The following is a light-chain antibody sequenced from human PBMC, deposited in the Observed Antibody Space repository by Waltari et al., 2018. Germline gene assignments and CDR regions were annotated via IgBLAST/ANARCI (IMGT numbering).Light chain of an antibody. CDR2: KAS. CDR1: QSISSW. J-gene: IGKJ1*01. CDR3: QQYNNYPGT. Sequence: DIQMTQSPPTLSVSVGDRVTITCRASQSISSWLAWYQQKPGKAPKLLIYKASSLQGGVPSRFSGSGSGTEFTLTISSLQPDDFATYYCQQYNNYPGTFGQGTKVEIK. V-gene: IGKV1-5*03.